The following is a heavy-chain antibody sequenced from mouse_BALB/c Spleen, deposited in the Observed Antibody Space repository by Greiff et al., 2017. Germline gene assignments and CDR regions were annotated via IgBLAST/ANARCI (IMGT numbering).Heavy chain of an antibody. CDR2: IWSGGST. V-gene: IGHV2-4-1*01. D-gene: IGHD1-1*01. CDR1: GFSLTSYG. J-gene: IGHJ4*01. CDR3: ARNTYYYGSRDYAMDY. Sequence: VKLMESGPGLVQPSQSLSITCTVSGFSLTSYGVHWVRQSPGKGLEWLGVIWSGGSTDYNAAFISRLSISKDNSKSQVFFKMNSLQADDTAIYYCARNTYYYGSRDYAMDYWGQGTSVTVSS.